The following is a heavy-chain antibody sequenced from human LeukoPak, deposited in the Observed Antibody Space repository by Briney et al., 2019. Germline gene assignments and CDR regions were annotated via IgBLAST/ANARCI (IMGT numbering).Heavy chain of an antibody. CDR2: TRNKANSYTT. CDR3: ARGGYDFWSGYYQGYMDV. Sequence: QPGGSLRLSCAASGFTFSSYAMSWVRQAPGKGLEWVGRTRNKANSYTTEYAASVKGRFTISRDDSKNSLYLQMNSLKTEDTAVYYCARGGYDFWSGYYQGYMDVWGKGTTVTVSS. J-gene: IGHJ6*03. V-gene: IGHV3-72*01. CDR1: GFTFSSYA. D-gene: IGHD3-3*01.